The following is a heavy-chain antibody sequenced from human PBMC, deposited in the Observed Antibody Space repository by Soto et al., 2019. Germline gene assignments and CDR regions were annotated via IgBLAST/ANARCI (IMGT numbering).Heavy chain of an antibody. CDR2: IIPFLRTP. CDR3: ATSLCHTTACPHPSYDDDAMDV. CDR1: GDTFRSYA. Sequence: QVQLVQSGPEVKKPGSSVKVSCESSGDTFRSYAMSWVRQAPGQGREWMGGIIPFLRTPDYSQKFQGRVTITADESTRTTYMELCGLSSQDTAIYFCATSLCHTTACPHPSYDDDAMDVWGPGTKVTVSS. V-gene: IGHV1-69*01. D-gene: IGHD1-1*01. J-gene: IGHJ6*01.